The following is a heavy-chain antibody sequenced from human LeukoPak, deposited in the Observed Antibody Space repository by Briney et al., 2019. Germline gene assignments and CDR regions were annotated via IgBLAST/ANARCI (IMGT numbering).Heavy chain of an antibody. D-gene: IGHD3-22*01. CDR1: GFTFSSYA. J-gene: IGHJ4*01. CDR3: AKDLPDYYDSSAEGC. Sequence: GASLRLSCAASGFTFSSYAMSWVRQPPGPGLEWVSAISGSGGSTYYADSVQDRFTISRDNSKNTLYLQMNSLRADDTAVYYCAKDLPDYYDSSAEGCWGQRTLVTVSS. V-gene: IGHV3-23*01. CDR2: ISGSGGST.